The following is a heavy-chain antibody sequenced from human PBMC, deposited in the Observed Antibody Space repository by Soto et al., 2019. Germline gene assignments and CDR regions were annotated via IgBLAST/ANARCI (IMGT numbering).Heavy chain of an antibody. CDR1: GYTFTSFG. CDR3: ARVYDFWSGYSHPFDY. J-gene: IGHJ4*02. D-gene: IGHD3-3*01. Sequence: ASVKVSCKASGYTFTSFGISWVRQAPGQGLEWMGWISVYNGNKNYAQKLQGRVTMTTDTSTSTAYMELRSLRSDDTAVYYCARVYDFWSGYSHPFDYWGQGTLVTVPS. V-gene: IGHV1-18*01. CDR2: ISVYNGNK.